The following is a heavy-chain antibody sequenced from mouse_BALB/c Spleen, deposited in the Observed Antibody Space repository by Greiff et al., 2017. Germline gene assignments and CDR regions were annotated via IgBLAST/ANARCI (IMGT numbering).Heavy chain of an antibody. CDR3: ARGDYYGSSSYYFDY. J-gene: IGHJ2*01. D-gene: IGHD1-1*01. CDR2: IWAGGST. CDR1: GFSLTSYG. Sequence: VKLMESGPGLVAPSQSLSITCTVSGFSLTSYGVHWVRQPPGKGLEWLGVIWAGGSTNYNSALMSRLSISKDNSKSQVFLKMNSLQTDDTAMYYCARGDYYGSSSYYFDYWGQGTTLTVSS. V-gene: IGHV2-9*02.